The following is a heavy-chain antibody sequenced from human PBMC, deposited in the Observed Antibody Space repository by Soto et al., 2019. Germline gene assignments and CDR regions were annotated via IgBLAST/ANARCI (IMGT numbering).Heavy chain of an antibody. Sequence: SETLSLTCSVSGGSISTSRSYWAWIRQPPGKGLEWLANIFYSGSTFYNPSLASRVSVSVDTSKNQFSLKLRSVTAADTAVYFCAPRVTRSWSVFWGQGTLLTVSS. D-gene: IGHD6-13*01. J-gene: IGHJ4*02. CDR2: IFYSGST. CDR1: GGSISTSRSY. V-gene: IGHV4-39*01. CDR3: APRVTRSWSVF.